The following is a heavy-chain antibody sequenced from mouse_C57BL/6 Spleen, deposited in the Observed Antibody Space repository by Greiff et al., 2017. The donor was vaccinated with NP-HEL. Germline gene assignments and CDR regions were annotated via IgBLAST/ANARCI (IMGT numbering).Heavy chain of an antibody. CDR1: GYTFTDYY. J-gene: IGHJ2*01. V-gene: IGHV1-26*01. D-gene: IGHD1-1*01. CDR3: ARSTVVAHFDY. Sequence: EVQLQQSGPELVKPGASVKISCKASGYTFTDYYMNWVKQSHGKSLEWIGDINPNNGGTSYNQKFKGKATLTVDKSSSTAYMELRSLTSEDSAVYYCARSTVVAHFDYWGQGTTLTVSS. CDR2: INPNNGGT.